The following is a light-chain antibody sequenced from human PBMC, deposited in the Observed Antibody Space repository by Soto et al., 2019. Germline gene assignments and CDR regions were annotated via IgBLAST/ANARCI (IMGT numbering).Light chain of an antibody. CDR1: SRDVGGYNS. Sequence: QSVLTQPASVSGSPGQSITISCTGTSRDVGGYNSVSWYQHHPGKAPKLIIYEVSHRPSGVSNRFSGSKSGNTASLTISGLQGEDEADYYCSSYTSSSTLYVFGTGTKLTVL. CDR2: EVS. V-gene: IGLV2-14*01. CDR3: SSYTSSSTLYV. J-gene: IGLJ1*01.